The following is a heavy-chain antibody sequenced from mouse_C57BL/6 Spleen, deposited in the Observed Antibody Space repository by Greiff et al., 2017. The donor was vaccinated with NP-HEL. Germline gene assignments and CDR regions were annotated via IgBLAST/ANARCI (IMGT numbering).Heavy chain of an antibody. CDR2: ISSGSSTI. D-gene: IGHD3-1*01. Sequence: EVMLVESGGGLVKPGGSLKLSCAASGFTFSDYGMHWVRQGPEKGLEWVAYISSGSSTIYYADTVKGRFTIARDNAKNTLFLQMTRLRSEDTAMYYCARGGLSYYYAMDDWGPGTSVTVSS. J-gene: IGHJ4*01. CDR3: ARGGLSYYYAMDD. V-gene: IGHV5-17*01. CDR1: GFTFSDYG.